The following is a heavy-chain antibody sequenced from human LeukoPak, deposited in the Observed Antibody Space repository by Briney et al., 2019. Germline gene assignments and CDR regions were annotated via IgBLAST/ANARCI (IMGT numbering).Heavy chain of an antibody. Sequence: ASVKVSCKASGYTFTSYAMHWVRQAPGQRLEWMGWINAGNGNTKYSQEFQGRVTTTRDTSASTAYMELSSLRSEDMAVYYCARGPYYYYYMDVWGQGTLVTVSS. CDR3: ARGPYYYYYMDV. CDR1: GYTFTSYA. CDR2: INAGNGNT. J-gene: IGHJ6*03. V-gene: IGHV1-3*03.